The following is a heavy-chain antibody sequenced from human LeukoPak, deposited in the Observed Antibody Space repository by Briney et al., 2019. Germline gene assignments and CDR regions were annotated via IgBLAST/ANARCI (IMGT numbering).Heavy chain of an antibody. CDR1: GYTFTSYG. CDR2: ISAYNGNT. D-gene: IGHD6-6*01. CDR3: ARETIAARTGGLFDY. Sequence: ASVKVSCKASGYTFTSYGISWVRQAPGQGLEWMGWISAYNGNTNCAQKLQGRVTMTTDTSTSTAYMELRSLRSDDTAVYYCARETIAARTGGLFDYWGQGTLVTVSS. J-gene: IGHJ4*02. V-gene: IGHV1-18*01.